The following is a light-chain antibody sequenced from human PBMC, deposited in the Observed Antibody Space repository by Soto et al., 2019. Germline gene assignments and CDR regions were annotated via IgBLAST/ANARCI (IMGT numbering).Light chain of an antibody. Sequence: DTMLTQSPGTLALSPGEGATLSCRASQSLSGRYLAWYPQKPGQAPRLLIYGASTRATGIPDRFSGSGSGTDFTLTISRLEPEDFAVYYCQQYDSSPRTFGQGTKVDIK. J-gene: IGKJ1*01. CDR3: QQYDSSPRT. V-gene: IGKV3-20*01. CDR2: GAS. CDR1: QSLSGRY.